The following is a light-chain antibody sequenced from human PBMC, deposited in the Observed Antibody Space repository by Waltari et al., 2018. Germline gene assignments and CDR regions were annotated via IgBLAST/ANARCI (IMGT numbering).Light chain of an antibody. Sequence: DIVMTQSPDSLAVSLGERATINCKSSQSVLYSSNNDRNYLAWYQQKPGQPPKLLFYWASTRESGVPDRFRGGGSETDFTLTISSLQAEDVAVYFCQQYYSTPLTFGGGTKVEIK. V-gene: IGKV4-1*01. CDR3: QQYYSTPLT. J-gene: IGKJ4*01. CDR1: QSVLYSSNNDRNY. CDR2: WAS.